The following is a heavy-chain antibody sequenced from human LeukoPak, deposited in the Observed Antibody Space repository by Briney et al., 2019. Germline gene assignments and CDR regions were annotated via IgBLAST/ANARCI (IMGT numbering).Heavy chain of an antibody. CDR3: TKDGHSCHFDY. D-gene: IGHD4-11*01. CDR1: GFTFDDYA. J-gene: IGHJ4*02. Sequence: GGSLRLSCAASGFTFDDYAMHWVRQAPGKGLEWASLISEDGSSTYYADSVKGRFTISRDNSKNSLYLQMSSLRTEDTALYYCTKDGHSCHFDYWGQGTLVTVSS. V-gene: IGHV3-43*02. CDR2: ISEDGSST.